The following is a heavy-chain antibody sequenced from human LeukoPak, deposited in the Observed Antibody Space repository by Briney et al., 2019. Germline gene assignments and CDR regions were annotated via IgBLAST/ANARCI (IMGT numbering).Heavy chain of an antibody. V-gene: IGHV3-74*01. Sequence: PGGSLRLSCAASGFTFSSYWMHWVRQAPGKGLVWVSRINTDWSSTTYADSVKGRFTISRDNAKNTLSLQMNSLRAEDTAVYYCVRDQGSGSYSNFDFWGQGTLVTVSS. CDR2: INTDWSST. J-gene: IGHJ4*02. D-gene: IGHD1-26*01. CDR3: VRDQGSGSYSNFDF. CDR1: GFTFSSYW.